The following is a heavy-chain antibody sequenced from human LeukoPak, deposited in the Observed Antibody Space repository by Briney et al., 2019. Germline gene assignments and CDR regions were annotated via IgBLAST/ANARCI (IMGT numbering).Heavy chain of an antibody. V-gene: IGHV1-18*01. J-gene: IGHJ4*02. CDR1: GYTFTSYG. CDR3: ARDHNWVVDY. D-gene: IGHD1-1*01. Sequence: GASVKVSCKASGYTFTSYGISWVRQAPGQGLEWMGWISTYNGDTNYAQKLQGRVTMTTDTSTSTAYMALRSLRSDDTAVYYCARDHNWVVDYWGQGTLVTVSS. CDR2: ISTYNGDT.